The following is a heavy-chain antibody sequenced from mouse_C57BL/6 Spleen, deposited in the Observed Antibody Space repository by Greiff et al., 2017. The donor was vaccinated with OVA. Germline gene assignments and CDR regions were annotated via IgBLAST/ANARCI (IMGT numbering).Heavy chain of an antibody. CDR2: IYPGDGDT. Sequence: QVQLKQSGPELVKPGASVKISCKASGYAFSSSWMNWVKQRPGKGLEWIGRIYPGDGDTNYNGKFKGKATLTADKSSSTAYMQLSSLTSEDSAVYFCARGGYSNWYFDVWGTGTTVTVSS. CDR1: GYAFSSSW. CDR3: ARGGYSNWYFDV. J-gene: IGHJ1*03. D-gene: IGHD2-5*01. V-gene: IGHV1-82*01.